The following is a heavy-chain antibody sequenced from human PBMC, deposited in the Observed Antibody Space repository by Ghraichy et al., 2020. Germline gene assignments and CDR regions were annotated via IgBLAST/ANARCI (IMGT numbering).Heavy chain of an antibody. CDR1: GGSIGSSNW. D-gene: IGHD2-2*01. Sequence: SETLSLTCTVSGGSIGSSNWWSWVRQPPGEGLEWIGEIYHTGHTNYNPSLKSRVTMSVDKSKSQFSLKLSSVTAADTAVYFCARGVCSGISCYEYYYYYYMDVWGKGTTVTVSS. V-gene: IGHV4-4*02. CDR3: ARGVCSGISCYEYYYYYYMDV. J-gene: IGHJ6*03. CDR2: IYHTGHT.